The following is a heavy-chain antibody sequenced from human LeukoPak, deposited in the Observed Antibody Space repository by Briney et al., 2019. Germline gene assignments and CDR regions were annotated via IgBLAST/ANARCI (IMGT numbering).Heavy chain of an antibody. Sequence: GGSLRLSCAASGFTFSSYSMNWVRQAPGKGLEWVSSISSSSSYIYYADSVKGRFTISRDNAKNSLYLQMNSLRAEDTAVYYCARGYCDSSGYYPLWGQGTLVTVSS. CDR3: ARGYCDSSGYYPL. CDR2: ISSSSSYI. V-gene: IGHV3-21*01. J-gene: IGHJ4*02. D-gene: IGHD3-22*01. CDR1: GFTFSSYS.